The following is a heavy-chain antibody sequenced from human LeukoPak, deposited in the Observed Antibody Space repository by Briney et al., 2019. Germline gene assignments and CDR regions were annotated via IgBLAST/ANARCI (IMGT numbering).Heavy chain of an antibody. Sequence: PSETLSLTCTVSGGSISSSSYYWGWIRQPPGKGLEWIGSIYYSGTTYYNPSLKSRVTISIDTSKNQLSLKLSSVTAADTAVYYCARGHCSSTSCYRWEIWFDPWGQGTLVTVSS. CDR2: IYYSGTT. V-gene: IGHV4-39*07. J-gene: IGHJ5*02. CDR1: GGSISSSSYY. D-gene: IGHD2-2*01. CDR3: ARGHCSSTSCYRWEIWFDP.